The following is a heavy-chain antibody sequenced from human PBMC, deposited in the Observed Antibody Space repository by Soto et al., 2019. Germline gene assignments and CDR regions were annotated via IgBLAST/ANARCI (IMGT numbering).Heavy chain of an antibody. D-gene: IGHD2-21*02. CDR1: GFTFSTYG. Sequence: QVQLVESGGGVVQPGRSLRLSCAASGFTFSTYGMHWVRQAPGKGLEWVAVISYDGNNKYYAGSVKGRFTISRDNSKNTLYLQMNRLRAEDTAVYYCAKDSRAYCRGDCFSPDYWGQGTLVTVSS. V-gene: IGHV3-30*18. J-gene: IGHJ4*02. CDR3: AKDSRAYCRGDCFSPDY. CDR2: ISYDGNNK.